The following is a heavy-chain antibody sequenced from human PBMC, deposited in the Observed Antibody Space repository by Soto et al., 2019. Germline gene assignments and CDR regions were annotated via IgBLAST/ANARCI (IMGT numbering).Heavy chain of an antibody. CDR1: GFTFSNNA. Sequence: EVYLLESGGGLVQPGGFLRLSCAASGFTFSNNAMTWLRQAPGKGLEWVSTISDSGSSTSYTGSVKGRFTISRDTSKATLYLQMNSLRVEDTAVYYCAKYLGRQPLFDSWGQGTLVTVSS. V-gene: IGHV3-23*01. J-gene: IGHJ4*02. D-gene: IGHD2-2*01. CDR2: ISDSGSST. CDR3: AKYLGRQPLFDS.